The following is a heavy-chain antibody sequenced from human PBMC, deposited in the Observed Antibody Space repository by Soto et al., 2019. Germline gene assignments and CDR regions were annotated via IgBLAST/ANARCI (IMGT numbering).Heavy chain of an antibody. J-gene: IGHJ6*02. CDR3: ARGQMSPGGYSTIPNYYCGMDV. D-gene: IGHD6-13*01. V-gene: IGHV1-69*13. CDR2: IIPIFGTA. CDR1: GGTFSSYA. Sequence: SVKVSCKASGGTFSSYAISWVRQAPGQGLEWMGGIIPIFGTANYAQKFQGRVTITADESTSTAYMELSSLRSEDTAVYYCARGQMSPGGYSTIPNYYCGMDVWGQGPTVTVSS.